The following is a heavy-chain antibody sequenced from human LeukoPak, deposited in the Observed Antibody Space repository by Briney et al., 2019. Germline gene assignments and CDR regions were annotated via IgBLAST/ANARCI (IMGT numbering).Heavy chain of an antibody. Sequence: QAGGSLRLSCAASGFTLSSYGMHWVRQAPGKGLEWVAVISYDGSNKYYADSVKGRFTISRDNSKNTLYLQMNSLRAEDTAVYYCAKDERLRLGELSLLPDYWGQGTLVTVSS. CDR1: GFTLSSYG. CDR3: AKDERLRLGELSLLPDY. CDR2: ISYDGSNK. V-gene: IGHV3-30*18. D-gene: IGHD3-16*02. J-gene: IGHJ4*02.